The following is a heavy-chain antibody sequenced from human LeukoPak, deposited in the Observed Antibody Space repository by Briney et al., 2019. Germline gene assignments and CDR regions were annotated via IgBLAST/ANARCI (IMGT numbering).Heavy chain of an antibody. CDR3: ERISCSRSSCYGVYDY. CDR2: IRQDGGEK. V-gene: IGHV3-7*01. D-gene: IGHD2-15*01. CDR1: GFTFSDYW. J-gene: IGHJ4*02. Sequence: GGSLRLSCAASGFTFSDYWMTWVRQAPGKGLEWVANIRQDGGEKYHVDSVKGRFTISRDNAKNSVYLQMNSLRAEDTAVYHRERISCSRSSCYGVYDYWGQGSLVTVSS.